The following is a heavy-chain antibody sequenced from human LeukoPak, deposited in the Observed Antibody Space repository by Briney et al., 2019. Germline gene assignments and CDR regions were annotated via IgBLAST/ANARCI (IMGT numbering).Heavy chain of an antibody. CDR3: VKAVDSGGYNSERGANY. D-gene: IGHD3-22*01. J-gene: IGHJ4*02. Sequence: PGGSLRLSCAASGFTFTTYAMSWVRQASGKGLEWVSSVSGNGHHTYYADSVKGRFIISSDNSKNMVFLQMNSLRVEDTALYYCVKAVDSGGYNSERGANYWGQGPLVTVSS. V-gene: IGHV3-23*01. CDR2: VSGNGHHT. CDR1: GFTFTTYA.